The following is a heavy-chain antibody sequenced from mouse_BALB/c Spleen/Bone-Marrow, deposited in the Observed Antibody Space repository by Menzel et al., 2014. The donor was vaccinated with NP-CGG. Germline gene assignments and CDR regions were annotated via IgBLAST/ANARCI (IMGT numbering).Heavy chain of an antibody. CDR3: AALWSEGYYFDY. CDR1: GYSITSSYY. Sequence: DVKLVESGPGLVKPSQSLSLTCSVTGYSITSSYYWNWIRQFPGNKLEWMGYISYDGINNYNPSLKNRISITRDTSKNQFFLRLNSVTTEDTATYYCAALWSEGYYFDYWGQGATLTFSS. J-gene: IGHJ2*01. CDR2: ISYDGIN. D-gene: IGHD1-1*02. V-gene: IGHV3-6*02.